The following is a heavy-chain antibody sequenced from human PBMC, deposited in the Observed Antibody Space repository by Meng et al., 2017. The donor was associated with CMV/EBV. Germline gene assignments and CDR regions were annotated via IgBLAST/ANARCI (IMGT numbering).Heavy chain of an antibody. Sequence: SVKVSCKASGFAFTSSAVQWVRQARGQRLEWIGWIVVGSGNTNYAQKFQERVTITRDMSTSTVYMELSSLRSEDTAVYYCAADVPSQDIEVVPAAIGWGQGTLVTVSS. CDR1: GFAFTSSA. D-gene: IGHD2-2*01. J-gene: IGHJ4*02. CDR2: IVVGSGNT. V-gene: IGHV1-58*01. CDR3: AADVPSQDIEVVPAAIG.